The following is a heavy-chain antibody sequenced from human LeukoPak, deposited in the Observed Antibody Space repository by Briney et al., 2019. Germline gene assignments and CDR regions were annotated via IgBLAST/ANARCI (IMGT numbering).Heavy chain of an antibody. Sequence: ASVKVSCKTSGYTFTSYGLTWVRQAPGQGLEWVGWLSPYSGNTNYARKVQGRVIMTTDTSTSTAYMELRSLRSDDTAMYFCTRVGGYSPSSTGGNAFDIWGQGTMVTVSS. D-gene: IGHD6-6*01. CDR1: GYTFTSYG. CDR3: TRVGGYSPSSTGGNAFDI. V-gene: IGHV1-18*01. J-gene: IGHJ3*02. CDR2: LSPYSGNT.